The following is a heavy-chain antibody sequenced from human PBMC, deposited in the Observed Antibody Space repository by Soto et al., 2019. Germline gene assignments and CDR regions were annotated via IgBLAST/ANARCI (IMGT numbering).Heavy chain of an antibody. J-gene: IGHJ6*02. CDR2: ISYDGSNK. CDR3: AKAHRTHYYYGMDV. Sequence: PGGSLRLSCAASGFTFSGYGMHWVRQSPGKGLEWVAVISYDGSNKYYADSVKGRFTISRDNSKNTLHLQMNSLRAEDTAVYYCAKAHRTHYYYGMDVWGQGTTVTVSS. V-gene: IGHV3-30*18. CDR1: GFTFSGYG.